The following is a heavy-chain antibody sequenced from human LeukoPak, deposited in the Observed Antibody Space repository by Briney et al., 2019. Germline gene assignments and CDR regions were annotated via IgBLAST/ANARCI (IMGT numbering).Heavy chain of an antibody. D-gene: IGHD3-22*01. Sequence: ASVKVSCKASGYTFTGYYMHWVRQAPGQGLEWMGRINPNSGGTNYAQKFQGRVTMTRDTFISTAYMELSRLRSDDTAVYYCASSYYYDSSGYYGFDYWGQGTLVTVSS. CDR1: GYTFTGYY. CDR2: INPNSGGT. V-gene: IGHV1-2*06. CDR3: ASSYYYDSSGYYGFDY. J-gene: IGHJ4*02.